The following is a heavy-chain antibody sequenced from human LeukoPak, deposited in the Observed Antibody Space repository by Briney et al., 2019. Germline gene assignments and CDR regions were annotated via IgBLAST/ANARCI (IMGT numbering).Heavy chain of an antibody. J-gene: IGHJ4*02. D-gene: IGHD4-11*01. CDR2: IKQDGSEK. CDR1: GFTFSSYW. V-gene: IGHV3-7*04. CDR3: ARARSYSNYYFDY. Sequence: GGSLRLSCAASGFTFSSYWMSWARQAPGKGLEWVANIKQDGSEKYYVDSVKGRFTISRDNAKNSLYLQMNSLRAEDTAVYYCARARSYSNYYFDYWGQGTLVTVSS.